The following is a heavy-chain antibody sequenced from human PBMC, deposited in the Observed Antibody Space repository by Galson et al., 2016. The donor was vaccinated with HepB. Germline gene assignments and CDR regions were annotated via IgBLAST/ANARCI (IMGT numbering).Heavy chain of an antibody. D-gene: IGHD2-21*01. CDR3: ARDVWHGMDV. CDR2: ISANSGNT. Sequence: SVKVSCKASGYTFTTNGISWVRQAPGQGLEWLGWISANSGNTNYAQELQGRVTMTTDTSTSTAYMELRSLRSDDTAGYYCARDVWHGMDVWGQGTTVTVSS. V-gene: IGHV1-18*04. CDR1: GYTFTTNG. J-gene: IGHJ6*02.